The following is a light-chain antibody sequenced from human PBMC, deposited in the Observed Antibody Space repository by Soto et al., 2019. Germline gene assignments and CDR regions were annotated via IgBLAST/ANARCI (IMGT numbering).Light chain of an antibody. V-gene: IGKV3-15*01. CDR1: QSVSSN. CDR2: GAS. Sequence: EIVMTQSPATLSVSPGERATLSCRASQSVSSNLAWYQQTPGQAPRLLIYGASTRATGIPARFSGSGSGTEFTLTISSLQSEDVALYYCQQYNNWPYTFGLGTELEIK. CDR3: QQYNNWPYT. J-gene: IGKJ2*01.